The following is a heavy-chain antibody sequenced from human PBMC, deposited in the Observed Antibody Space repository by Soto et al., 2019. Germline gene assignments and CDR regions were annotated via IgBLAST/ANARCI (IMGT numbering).Heavy chain of an antibody. V-gene: IGHV3-23*01. D-gene: IGHD4-4*01. J-gene: IGHJ4*02. CDR2: ISGSSSST. Sequence: GGSLRLSCAASGFTFSSYAMSWVRQAPGKGLEWVSAISGSSSSTYYADCAKGRFTISRDNSKNTLYLQMNSLRAEDTAVYYCAKDLESSNWYFDYWGQGTLVNVSS. CDR3: AKDLESSNWYFDY. CDR1: GFTFSSYA.